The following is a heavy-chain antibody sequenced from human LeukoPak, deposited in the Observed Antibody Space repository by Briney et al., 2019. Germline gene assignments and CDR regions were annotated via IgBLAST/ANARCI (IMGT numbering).Heavy chain of an antibody. J-gene: IGHJ3*02. V-gene: IGHV3-23*01. Sequence: PGGSLRLSCAASAFTFSSYAISWVRQAPGKGLEWVSSISGSGGSTYYADSVKGRFTISRDNSKNTLYLQMNSLRAEDTAVYYCAKGRSGSTTYDAFDIWGQGTMVTVSS. D-gene: IGHD6-13*01. CDR2: ISGSGGST. CDR1: AFTFSSYA. CDR3: AKGRSGSTTYDAFDI.